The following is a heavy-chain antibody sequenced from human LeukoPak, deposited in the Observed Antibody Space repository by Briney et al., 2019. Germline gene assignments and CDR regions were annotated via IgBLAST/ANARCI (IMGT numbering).Heavy chain of an antibody. V-gene: IGHV3-23*01. CDR2: ISGSGGST. CDR1: GFTFSDYY. CDR3: AKDPSVAVAGTLDY. Sequence: GGSLRLSCAASGFTFSDYYMSWVRQAPGKGLEWVSAISGSGGSTYYADSVKGRFTISRDNSKNTLYLQMNSLRAEGTAVYYCAKDPSVAVAGTLDYWGQGTLVTVSS. D-gene: IGHD6-19*01. J-gene: IGHJ4*02.